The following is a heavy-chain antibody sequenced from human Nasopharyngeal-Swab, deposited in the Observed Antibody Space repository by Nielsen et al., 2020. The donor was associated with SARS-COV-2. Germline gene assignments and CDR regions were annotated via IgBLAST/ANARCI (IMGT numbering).Heavy chain of an antibody. Sequence: KVSCKGSGYVFSAYWIGWVRQMPGRGLEWMGVIYPGDSDARYSPFFQGQVTFSADKSIDTAYLHLRSLKASDTAIYYCARHDYDILTGYSYWGQGTPVTVSS. V-gene: IGHV5-51*01. CDR2: IYPGDSDA. CDR3: ARHDYDILTGYSY. D-gene: IGHD3-9*01. J-gene: IGHJ4*01. CDR1: GYVFSAYW.